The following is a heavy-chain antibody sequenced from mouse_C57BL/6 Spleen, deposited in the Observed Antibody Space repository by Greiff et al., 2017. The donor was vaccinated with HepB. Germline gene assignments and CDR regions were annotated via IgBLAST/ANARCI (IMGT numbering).Heavy chain of an antibody. CDR2: IDPEDGDT. CDR1: GFNIKDYY. CDR3: ARWAFMVTPYYLDY. J-gene: IGHJ2*01. D-gene: IGHD2-2*01. V-gene: IGHV14-2*01. Sequence: VQLQQSGAELVKPGASVKLSCTASGFNIKDYYMHWVKQRTEQGLVWIGRIDPEDGDTKYAPKFQGKATITADTSSNTAYLQLSSLTSEDTAVYYCARWAFMVTPYYLDYGGKGTTLTVSS.